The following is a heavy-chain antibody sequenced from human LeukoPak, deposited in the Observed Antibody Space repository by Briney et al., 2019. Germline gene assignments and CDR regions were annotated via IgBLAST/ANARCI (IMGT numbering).Heavy chain of an antibody. V-gene: IGHV3-30*03. Sequence: GGSLRLSCAASGFTFSSYPMSWVRQAPGKGLEWVAVMSYDGSNTYYADSVKGRFTISRDNSKNTLYLQMNSLRAEDTAVYYCARGGGPSDIVVVPAAIVDYWGQGTLVTVSS. D-gene: IGHD2-2*01. CDR1: GFTFSSYP. J-gene: IGHJ4*02. CDR2: MSYDGSNT. CDR3: ARGGGPSDIVVVPAAIVDY.